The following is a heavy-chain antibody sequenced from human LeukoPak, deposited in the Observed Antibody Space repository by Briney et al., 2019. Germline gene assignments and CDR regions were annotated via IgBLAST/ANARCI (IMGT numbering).Heavy chain of an antibody. CDR1: GGSFSGYY. CDR2: INHSGST. J-gene: IGHJ5*02. V-gene: IGHV4-34*01. Sequence: SETLSLTCAVYGGSFSGYYWSWIRQPPGKGLEWIGEINHSGSTNYNPSLKSRVTISVDTSKNQFSLKLSSVTAADTAVYYCARGGYYDSSGSFDPWGQGTLVTVSS. D-gene: IGHD3-22*01. CDR3: ARGGYYDSSGSFDP.